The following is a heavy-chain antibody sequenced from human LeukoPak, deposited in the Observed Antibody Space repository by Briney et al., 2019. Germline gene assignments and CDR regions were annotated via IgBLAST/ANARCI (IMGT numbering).Heavy chain of an antibody. D-gene: IGHD4-17*01. V-gene: IGHV4-39*07. CDR1: GGSISSSSYY. CDR3: ARGRHGDYNYYFDY. Sequence: SETLSLTCTVSGGSISSSSYYWGWIRQPPGKGLEWIGSIYYSGSTNYNPSLKSRVTISVDTSKNQFSLKLSSVTAADTAVYYCARGRHGDYNYYFDYWGQGTLVTVSS. CDR2: IYYSGST. J-gene: IGHJ4*02.